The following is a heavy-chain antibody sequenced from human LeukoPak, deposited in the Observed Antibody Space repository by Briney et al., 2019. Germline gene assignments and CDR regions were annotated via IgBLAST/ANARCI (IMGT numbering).Heavy chain of an antibody. Sequence: PSETLSLTCAVSGGSISSSNWWSWVRQPPGKGLEWIGEIYHSGSTNYNPSLKSRVTISVDRSKNQFSLRLSSVTAADTAVYYCVRTYSIGWSTGVFDIWGQGTMVTVSS. D-gene: IGHD6-19*01. J-gene: IGHJ3*02. CDR1: GGSISSSNW. V-gene: IGHV4-4*02. CDR3: VRTYSIGWSTGVFDI. CDR2: IYHSGST.